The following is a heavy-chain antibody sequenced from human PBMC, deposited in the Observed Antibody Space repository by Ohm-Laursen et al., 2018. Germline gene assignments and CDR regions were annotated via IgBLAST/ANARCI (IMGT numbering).Heavy chain of an antibody. J-gene: IGHJ5*02. CDR2: IYYSGST. Sequence: SDTLSLTCTVSGGSISSGGYYWSWIRQHPGKGLEWIGYIYYSGSTYYNPSLKSRVTISVDTSKNQFSLKLSSVTAADTAVYYCARGTVRGLNWFDPWGQGTLVTVSS. D-gene: IGHD3-10*01. CDR3: ARGTVRGLNWFDP. V-gene: IGHV4-31*03. CDR1: GGSISSGGYY.